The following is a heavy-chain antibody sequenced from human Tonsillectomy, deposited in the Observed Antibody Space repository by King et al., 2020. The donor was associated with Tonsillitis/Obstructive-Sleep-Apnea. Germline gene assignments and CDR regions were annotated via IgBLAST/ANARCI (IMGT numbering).Heavy chain of an antibody. Sequence: QLQESGPGLVKPSQTLSLTCTVSGGSISSGGYYWSWIRQHPGKGLEWIGYINYSGSTYYNPSLKSRVTISVATSKNQFSLKLSSVTAADTAVYYCARNPGGVRRVITHFDFWGQGTLVTVSS. CDR1: GGSISSGGYY. CDR3: ARNPGGVRRVITHFDF. CDR2: INYSGST. J-gene: IGHJ4*02. V-gene: IGHV4-31*03. D-gene: IGHD3-10*01.